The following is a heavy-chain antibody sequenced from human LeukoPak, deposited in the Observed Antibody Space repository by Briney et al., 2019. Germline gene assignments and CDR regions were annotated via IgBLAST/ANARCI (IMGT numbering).Heavy chain of an antibody. CDR3: ARGRRSSLPMDV. CDR1: GYTFTSCD. J-gene: IGHJ6*03. CDR2: MNPNSGNT. V-gene: IGHV1-8*01. Sequence: ASVKVSCKASGYTFTSCDINWVRQATGQGLEWMGWMNPNSGNTDYAQKFQGSVTMTRNTSISTAYMELSSLRSEDTAVYDCARGRRSSLPMDVWGKGTTVTVSS. D-gene: IGHD6-19*01.